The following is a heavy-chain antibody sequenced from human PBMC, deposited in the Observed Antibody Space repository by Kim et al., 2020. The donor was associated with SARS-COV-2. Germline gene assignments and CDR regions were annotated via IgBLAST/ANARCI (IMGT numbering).Heavy chain of an antibody. J-gene: IGHJ6*04. CDR3: ARDSRDSMDV. V-gene: IGHV4-30-2*05. CDR2: ST. Sequence: STYYNPSLKSRVTISVDTSKNQFSLKLSSVTAADTAVYYCARDSRDSMDVWGKGTTVTVSS.